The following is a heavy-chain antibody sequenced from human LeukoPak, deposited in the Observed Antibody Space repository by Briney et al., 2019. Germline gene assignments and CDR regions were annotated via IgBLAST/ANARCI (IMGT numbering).Heavy chain of an antibody. CDR1: GYTFTDYF. D-gene: IGHD3-22*01. V-gene: IGHV1-69*13. CDR2: IIPIFGTA. J-gene: IGHJ4*02. Sequence: SVKVSCKASGYTFTDYFVHWLRQAPGHGLEWMGGIIPIFGTANYAQKFQGRVTITADVSTSTAYMELSSLRSEDTAVYYCARGWDSSGQMPFLYWGQGTLVTVSS. CDR3: ARGWDSSGQMPFLY.